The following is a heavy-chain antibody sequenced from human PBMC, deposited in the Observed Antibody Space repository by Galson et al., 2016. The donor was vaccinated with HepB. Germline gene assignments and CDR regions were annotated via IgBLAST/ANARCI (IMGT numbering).Heavy chain of an antibody. CDR3: AKDSGGVRDRFYYALDV. D-gene: IGHD3-10*01. J-gene: IGHJ6*02. Sequence: SLRLSCAASGFRFDDYAMHWVRQAPGKGLEWVSGISWNRGRIDYADSVKGRFTISRDNARNSLYLQMNSLRAEDTALYYCAKDSGGVRDRFYYALDVWGQGTTVTVSS. CDR1: GFRFDDYA. V-gene: IGHV3-9*01. CDR2: ISWNRGRI.